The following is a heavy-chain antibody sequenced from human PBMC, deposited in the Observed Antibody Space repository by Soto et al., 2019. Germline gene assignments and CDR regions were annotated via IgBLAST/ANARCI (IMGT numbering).Heavy chain of an antibody. V-gene: IGHV3-49*04. J-gene: IGHJ4*02. CDR3: TRGVLGWETLPYYFDY. D-gene: IGHD1-26*01. CDR1: GFTFGNNA. CDR2: IRSKGYGATT. Sequence: GGSLRLSCAASGFTFGNNAMAWVRQAPGKGPEWVGFIRSKGYGATTEYAAPVRGRFTISRDDSKSIAYLQMNSLKTEDTALYYCTRGVLGWETLPYYFDYWGQGALVTVSS.